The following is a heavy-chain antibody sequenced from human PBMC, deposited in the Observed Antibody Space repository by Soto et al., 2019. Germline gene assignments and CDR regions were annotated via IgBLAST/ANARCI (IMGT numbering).Heavy chain of an antibody. CDR3: ARDSAKAAVWYGWRNQCYYYGMDV. V-gene: IGHV1-46*03. CDR1: GYTFTSYY. CDR2: INPSGGST. J-gene: IGHJ6*02. D-gene: IGHD6-13*01. Sequence: ASVKVSCKASGYTFTSYYMHWVRQAPGQGLEWMGIINPSGGSTSYAQKFQGRDTMTRDTSTSQVYMELSSLRSEDTAVYYCARDSAKAAVWYGWRNQCYYYGMDVWGQGTTVTVSS.